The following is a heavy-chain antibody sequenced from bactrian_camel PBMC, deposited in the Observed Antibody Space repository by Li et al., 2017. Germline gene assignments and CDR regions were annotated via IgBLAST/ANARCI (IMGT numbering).Heavy chain of an antibody. CDR3: AADLRWSKWIRCTAGLADDFGY. J-gene: IGHJ6*01. D-gene: IGHD1*01. CDR2: IYTSSGGA. V-gene: IGHV3S6*01. CDR1: GYTPRFYC. Sequence: HVQLVESGGGSVQAGGSLRLSCSAAGYTPRFYCMGWFRQEPGKEREGVAGIYTSSGGAYYADSVKGRFTISRDNAANTLTLEMNSLKPEDSAMYYCAADLRWSKWIRCTAGLADDFGYWGQGTQVTVS.